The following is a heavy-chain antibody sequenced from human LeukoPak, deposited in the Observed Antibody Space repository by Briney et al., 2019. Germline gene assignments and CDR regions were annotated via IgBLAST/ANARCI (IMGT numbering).Heavy chain of an antibody. CDR2: INHSGST. CDR3: ARSNYGGTYWYFDL. J-gene: IGHJ2*01. CDR1: GGSFSGYY. D-gene: IGHD4-17*01. V-gene: IGHV4-34*01. Sequence: SETLSLACAVYGGSFSGYYWSWIRQPPGKGLEWIGEINHSGSTNYNPSLKSRVTISVDTSKNQFSLKLSSVTAADTAVHYCARSNYGGTYWYFDLWGRGTLVTVSS.